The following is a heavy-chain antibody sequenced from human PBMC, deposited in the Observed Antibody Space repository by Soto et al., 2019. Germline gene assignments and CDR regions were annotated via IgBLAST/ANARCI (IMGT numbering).Heavy chain of an antibody. V-gene: IGHV3-30-3*01. CDR2: ISYDGSNK. CDR3: ARIQGHTAMVRYYFDY. D-gene: IGHD5-18*01. CDR1: GFTFSSYA. J-gene: IGHJ4*02. Sequence: QVQLVESGGGVVQPGRSLRLSCAASGFTFSSYAMHWVRQAPGKGLEWVAVISYDGSNKYYADSVKGRFTISRDNSKNTLYLQMNSLRAEDTAVYYCARIQGHTAMVRYYFDYWGQGTLVTVSS.